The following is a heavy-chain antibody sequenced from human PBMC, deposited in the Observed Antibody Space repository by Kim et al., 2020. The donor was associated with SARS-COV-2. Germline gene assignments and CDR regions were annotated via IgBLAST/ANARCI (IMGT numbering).Heavy chain of an antibody. CDR3: ARQRIQWEPPQYYFDY. Sequence: KLQGRVTMTTDTSTSTAYMELRSLRSDDTAVYYCARQRIQWEPPQYYFDYWGQGTLVTVSS. D-gene: IGHD1-26*01. J-gene: IGHJ4*02. V-gene: IGHV1-18*01.